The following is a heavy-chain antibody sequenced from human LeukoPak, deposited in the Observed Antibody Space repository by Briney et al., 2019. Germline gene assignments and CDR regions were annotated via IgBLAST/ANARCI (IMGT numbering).Heavy chain of an antibody. D-gene: IGHD6-19*01. V-gene: IGHV1-18*01. J-gene: IGHJ4*02. CDR2: ISAYNGNT. Sequence: ASVKVSCKASGYTFTSYGISWVRQAPGQGLEWMGWISAYNGNTNYAQKLQGRVTMTTDTSTSTAYMELRSLRSDDTAVYYCARDTAPAYSSGWYVGAYWGQGTLVTVSS. CDR3: ARDTAPAYSSGWYVGAY. CDR1: GYTFTSYG.